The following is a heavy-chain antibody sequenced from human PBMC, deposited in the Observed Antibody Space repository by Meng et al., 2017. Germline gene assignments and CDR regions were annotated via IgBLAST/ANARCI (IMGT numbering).Heavy chain of an antibody. D-gene: IGHD6-19*01. Sequence: VRWVGAGGGVGQPGRSLRLSCAASGFTFSSYAMHWVRQAPGKGLEWVAVISYDGSNKYYADSVKGRFTISRDNSKNTLYLQMNSLRAEDTAVYYCAREDSSGWYYFDYWGQGTLVTVSS. J-gene: IGHJ4*02. CDR1: GFTFSSYA. CDR2: ISYDGSNK. V-gene: IGHV3-30*04. CDR3: AREDSSGWYYFDY.